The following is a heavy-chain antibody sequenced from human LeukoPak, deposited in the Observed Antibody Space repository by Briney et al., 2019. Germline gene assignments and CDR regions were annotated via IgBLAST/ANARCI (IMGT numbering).Heavy chain of an antibody. Sequence: PSETLSLTCAVYGGSFSGYYWSWIRQPPGKGLEWIGEINHSGSTNYNPSLKSRVTISVDTSKNQFSLKLSSVTAADTAVYYCARGLAAFSLFRHWGQGTLVTVSS. V-gene: IGHV4-34*01. J-gene: IGHJ1*01. D-gene: IGHD3-3*02. CDR2: INHSGST. CDR3: ARGLAAFSLFRH. CDR1: GGSFSGYY.